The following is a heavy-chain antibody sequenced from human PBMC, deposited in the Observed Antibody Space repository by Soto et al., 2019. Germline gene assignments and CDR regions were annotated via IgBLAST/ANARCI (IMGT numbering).Heavy chain of an antibody. J-gene: IGHJ6*02. Sequence: QVPLVQSGAEVKKPGASVKVSCKASGYTFTSYAMHWVRQAPGQRLEWMGWINAGNGNTKYSQKYQGKATITRDTSASTAYMEMSSLRSEDTAVYYWARASLQLASSYDYYYGMDVWGQGTTVTVSS. D-gene: IGHD1-1*01. CDR2: INAGNGNT. CDR3: ARASLQLASSYDYYYGMDV. CDR1: GYTFTSYA. V-gene: IGHV1-3*01.